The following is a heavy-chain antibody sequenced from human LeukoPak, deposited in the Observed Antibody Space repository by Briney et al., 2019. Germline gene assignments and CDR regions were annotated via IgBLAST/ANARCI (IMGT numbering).Heavy chain of an antibody. Sequence: GGSLRLSCTASGFAVSNNYMSWVRQAPGKGLEWVSISYSDSNTNYADSVKGRFTISRDTSQNTLSLQMNSLRAEDTAVYYCVRRNRDFNAAFDIWGQGTVVTVSS. V-gene: IGHV3-53*01. CDR1: GFAVSNNY. CDR2: SYSDSNT. CDR3: VRRNRDFNAAFDI. J-gene: IGHJ3*02. D-gene: IGHD1-14*01.